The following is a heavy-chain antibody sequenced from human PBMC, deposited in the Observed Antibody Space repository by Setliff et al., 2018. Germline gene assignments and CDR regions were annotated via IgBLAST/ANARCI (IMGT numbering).Heavy chain of an antibody. J-gene: IGHJ4*02. D-gene: IGHD2-15*01. V-gene: IGHV4-59*01. Sequence: SETLSLTCTVSGGSISSYYWSWIRQPPGKGLEWIGYIFYSGSTNYNPSLKSRVTMSLDTSKNQFSLKLSSVTAADTAVYYCARGGRVATTLFDYWGQGTLVTVSS. CDR1: GGSISSYY. CDR2: IFYSGST. CDR3: ARGGRVATTLFDY.